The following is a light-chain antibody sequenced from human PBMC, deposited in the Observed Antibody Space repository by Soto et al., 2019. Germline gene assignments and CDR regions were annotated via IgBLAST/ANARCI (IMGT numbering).Light chain of an antibody. J-gene: IGKJ3*01. CDR1: QSVLYSYNNKNY. Sequence: DIVMTQSPDSLAVSLGERATINCKSSQSVLYSYNNKNYLAWYQQKPGQPPKLLISWASTRESGVPDRFSGSGSGTDFTLTITSLQAEDVAVYYCQQFYSTLTFGPGTRVDIK. V-gene: IGKV4-1*01. CDR3: QQFYSTLT. CDR2: WAS.